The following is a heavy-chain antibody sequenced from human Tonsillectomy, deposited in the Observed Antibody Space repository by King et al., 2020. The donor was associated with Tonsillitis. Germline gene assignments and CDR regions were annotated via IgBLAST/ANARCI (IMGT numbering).Heavy chain of an antibody. J-gene: IGHJ6*03. Sequence: VQLVESGGGVVRPGGSLRLSCAASGFTFDDYGMNWVRQAPGKGLEWVSGINWNGGSTGYTDSLKGRFTISRDNAKNSLYLQMHSLRAEDTALSFCARDHSHYDFRSGYSPKGNYMDVWGKGTTVTVSS. D-gene: IGHD3-3*01. CDR2: INWNGGST. V-gene: IGHV3-20*04. CDR3: ARDHSHYDFRSGYSPKGNYMDV. CDR1: GFTFDDYG.